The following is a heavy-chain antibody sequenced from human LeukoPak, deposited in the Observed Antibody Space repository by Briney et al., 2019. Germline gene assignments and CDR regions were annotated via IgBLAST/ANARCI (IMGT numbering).Heavy chain of an antibody. V-gene: IGHV3-21*01. J-gene: IGHJ5*02. CDR2: ISSSSSYI. D-gene: IGHD2-15*01. CDR1: GFTFSSYS. CDR3: ARDLGYCSGGSCYHGWFDP. Sequence: GGSLRLSCAASGFTFSSYSMNWVRQAPGKGLEWVSSISSSSSYIYYADSVKGRFTISRDNAKNSLYLQMNSLRAEDTAVYYCARDLGYCSGGSCYHGWFDPWGQGTLVTVSS.